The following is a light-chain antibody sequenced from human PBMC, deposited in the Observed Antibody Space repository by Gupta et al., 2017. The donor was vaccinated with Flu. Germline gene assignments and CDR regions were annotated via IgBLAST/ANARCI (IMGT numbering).Light chain of an antibody. J-gene: IGKJ1*01. V-gene: IGKV3-15*01. CDR1: QSVSSN. CDR3: QQENNWPWT. CDR2: GAS. Sequence: PATLSVSPGERATLSCRASQSVSSNLAWYQQKAGQAPRLLIYGASTRATGIPARFSGSGSGTEFTLTISSLQSEDFAVYYCQQENNWPWTFGQGTKVEIK.